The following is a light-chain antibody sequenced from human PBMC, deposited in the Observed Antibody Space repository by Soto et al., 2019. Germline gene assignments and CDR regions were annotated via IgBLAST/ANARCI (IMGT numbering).Light chain of an antibody. Sequence: DIQMTQSPSSLSASVGDSVTVTCRASQPIGTSLHWYQQRAGKAPKVLISSASRLQSGVSSRFSGSGSGTHFTLTISSLRPEDSATYYCLQGYNTFWKCGQGPKVHI. CDR1: QPIGTS. V-gene: IGKV1-39*01. CDR2: SAS. CDR3: LQGYNTFWK. J-gene: IGKJ1*01.